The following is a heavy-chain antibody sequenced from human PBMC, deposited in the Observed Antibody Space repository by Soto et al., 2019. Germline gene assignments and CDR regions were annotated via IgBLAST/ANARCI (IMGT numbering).Heavy chain of an antibody. CDR1: GFTFSSYA. Sequence: PGGSLRLSCAASGFTFSSYAMSWVRQAPGKGLEWVSAISGSGASTYYADSVKGRFTISRDNSKNTLYLQMNSLRAEDTAVYYCASAYKYCSGGSCYSGNDAFDIWGQGTTVTVSS. D-gene: IGHD2-15*01. CDR3: ASAYKYCSGGSCYSGNDAFDI. CDR2: ISGSGAST. V-gene: IGHV3-23*01. J-gene: IGHJ3*02.